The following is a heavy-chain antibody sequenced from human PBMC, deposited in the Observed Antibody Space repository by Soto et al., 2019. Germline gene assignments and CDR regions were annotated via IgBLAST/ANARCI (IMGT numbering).Heavy chain of an antibody. D-gene: IGHD3-22*01. CDR1: CGSISSYY. V-gene: IGHV4-59*08. Sequence: SETLSLTCTVSCGSISSYYWSWIRQPPGKGLEWIGYIYYTGSTNYNPSLKSRVTISVDTSKNQFSLKLSSVTAAETAVYYCARGDGSGYQFFDYWGQGTPVTVS. J-gene: IGHJ4*02. CDR2: IYYTGST. CDR3: ARGDGSGYQFFDY.